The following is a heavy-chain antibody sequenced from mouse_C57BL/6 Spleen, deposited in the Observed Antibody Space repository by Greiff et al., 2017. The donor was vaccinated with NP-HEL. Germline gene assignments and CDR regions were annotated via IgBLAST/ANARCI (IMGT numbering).Heavy chain of an antibody. Sequence: VQLQQPGAELVKPGASVKLSCKASGYTFTSYWMQWVKQRPGQGLEWIGEIDPSDSYTNYNQKFKGKATLTVDTSSSTAYMQLSSLTSEDSAVYYCARSYYGNYVGYFDYWGQGTTLTVSS. V-gene: IGHV1-50*01. CDR1: GYTFTSYW. J-gene: IGHJ2*01. D-gene: IGHD2-10*01. CDR2: IDPSDSYT. CDR3: ARSYYGNYVGYFDY.